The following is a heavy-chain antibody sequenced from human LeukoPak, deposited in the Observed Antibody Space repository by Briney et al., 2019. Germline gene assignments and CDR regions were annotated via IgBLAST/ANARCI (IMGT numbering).Heavy chain of an antibody. D-gene: IGHD4-17*01. CDR2: IIPSGHTT. V-gene: IGHV3-23*01. CDR3: AKDIYGDYLGVSFDY. CDR1: GFTFSSHG. J-gene: IGHJ4*02. Sequence: PGGSLRLSCVASGFTFSSHGMNWVRQAPGKGLEWVSGIIPSGHTTYYADSVRGRFTISRDNSKNTLYLQMNSLRAEDTAVYYCAKDIYGDYLGVSFDYWGQGTLVTVSS.